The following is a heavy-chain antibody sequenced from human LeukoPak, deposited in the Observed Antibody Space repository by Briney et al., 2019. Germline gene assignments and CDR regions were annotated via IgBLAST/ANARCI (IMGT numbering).Heavy chain of an antibody. CDR3: ARVGTYYDFWSGYYAWDGMDV. Sequence: GGSLRLSCAASEFTFSSYSMNWVRQAPGKGLEWVSVIYSGGSTYYADSVKGRFTISRDNSKNTLYLQMNSLRAEDTAVYYCARVGTYYDFWSGYYAWDGMDVWGQGTTVTVSS. J-gene: IGHJ6*02. CDR1: EFTFSSYS. V-gene: IGHV3-53*01. D-gene: IGHD3-3*01. CDR2: IYSGGST.